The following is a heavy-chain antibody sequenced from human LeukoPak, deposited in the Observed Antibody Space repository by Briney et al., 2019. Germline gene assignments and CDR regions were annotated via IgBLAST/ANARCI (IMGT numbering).Heavy chain of an antibody. V-gene: IGHV4-39*01. CDR2: IYYSGST. D-gene: IGHD2-2*01. J-gene: IGHJ6*03. Sequence: SETLSLTCTVSGGSISSSSYYWAWIRQPPGKGLEWIGSIYYSGSTYYNSSLKSRVTISVDTTKNQFSLKLSSVTAADTAVYYCARVSYEGGYCSSTSCQKNYYYMDVWGKGTTVTISS. CDR3: ARVSYEGGYCSSTSCQKNYYYMDV. CDR1: GGSISSSSYY.